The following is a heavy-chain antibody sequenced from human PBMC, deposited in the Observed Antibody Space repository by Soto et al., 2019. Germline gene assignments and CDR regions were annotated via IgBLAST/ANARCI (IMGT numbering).Heavy chain of an antibody. V-gene: IGHV4-31*03. CDR3: ARGRSELERRYNYYYGMDV. J-gene: IGHJ6*02. Sequence: PSETLSLTCTVSGGSISSGGYYWSWIRQHPGKGLEWIGYIYYSGSTYYNPSLKSRVTISVDTSKNQFSLKLGSVTAADTAVYYCARGRSELERRYNYYYGMDVWGQGTTVTVSS. CDR2: IYYSGST. CDR1: GGSISSGGYY. D-gene: IGHD1-1*01.